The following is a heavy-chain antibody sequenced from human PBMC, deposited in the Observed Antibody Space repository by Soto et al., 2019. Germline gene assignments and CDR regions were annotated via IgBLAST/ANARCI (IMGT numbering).Heavy chain of an antibody. CDR3: ARTAGYYRGRQFDY. Sequence: SGPTLVNPTQPLTLTCTFSGFSLGTTGMRVSWIRQPPGKALEWLARIDWDDDKFYSTSLKTRLTIPKDNSKNQVVLRMTNMDPADTATYYCARTAGYYRGRQFDYWGQGTLVTVSS. CDR2: IDWDDDK. CDR1: GFSLGTTGMR. J-gene: IGHJ4*02. V-gene: IGHV2-70*04. D-gene: IGHD3-10*01.